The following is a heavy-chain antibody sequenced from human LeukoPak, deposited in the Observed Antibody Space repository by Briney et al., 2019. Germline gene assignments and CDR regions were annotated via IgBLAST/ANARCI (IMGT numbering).Heavy chain of an antibody. CDR3: AKEGLLDYYYYYMDV. CDR2: IRYDGSNK. V-gene: IGHV3-30*02. Sequence: GGSLRLSCAASRFTFSSYAMSWVRQARGKGLEWVAFIRYDGSNKYYADSVKGRFTISRDNSKNTLYLQMNSLRAEDTAVYYCAKEGLLDYYYYYMDVWGKGTTVTISS. J-gene: IGHJ6*03. D-gene: IGHD3-3*02. CDR1: RFTFSSYA.